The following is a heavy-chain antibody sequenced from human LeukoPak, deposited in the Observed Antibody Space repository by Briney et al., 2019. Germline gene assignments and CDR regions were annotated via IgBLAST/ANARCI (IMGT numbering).Heavy chain of an antibody. V-gene: IGHV1-18*04. CDR3: ARDEGYCSSTSCYPIDY. J-gene: IGHJ4*02. CDR2: ISAYNGNT. CDR1: GYTFTSYY. D-gene: IGHD2-2*01. Sequence: ASVKVSCKASGYTFTSYYMHWVRQAPGQGLEWMGWISAYNGNTNYAQKLQGRVTMTTDTSTSTAYMELRSLRSDDTAVYYCARDEGYCSSTSCYPIDYWGQGTLVTVSS.